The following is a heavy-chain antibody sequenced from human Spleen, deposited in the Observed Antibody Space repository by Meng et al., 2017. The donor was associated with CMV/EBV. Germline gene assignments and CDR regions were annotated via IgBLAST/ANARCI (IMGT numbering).Heavy chain of an antibody. V-gene: IGHV5-51*01. J-gene: IGHJ5*02. Sequence: SGYSFTSYWIAWVRQMPGKGPEWMGIIYPGDSDTTYSPAFQGQVTISADKSISTTYLQWSSLKASDTAMYYCARQFDTRTWDNWFDPWGQGTLVTVSS. D-gene: IGHD2-2*01. CDR3: ARQFDTRTWDNWFDP. CDR1: GYSFTSYW. CDR2: IYPGDSDT.